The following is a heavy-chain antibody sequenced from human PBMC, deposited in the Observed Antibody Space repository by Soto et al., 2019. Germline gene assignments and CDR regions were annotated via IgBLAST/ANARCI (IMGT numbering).Heavy chain of an antibody. CDR2: ISYDGSNK. CDR3: ARADDYDILTGYYPYYYYSMYV. J-gene: IGHJ6*01. CDR1: GFTFSSYA. D-gene: IGHD3-9*01. Sequence: QVQLVESGGGVVQPGRSLRLSCAASGFTFSSYAMHWVRQAPGKGLEWVAVISYDGSNKYYADSVKGRFTISRDNSKNTLNLQMNSVRAEDTAVYYCARADDYDILTGYYPYYYYSMYVWGQGTTVTVSS. V-gene: IGHV3-30-3*01.